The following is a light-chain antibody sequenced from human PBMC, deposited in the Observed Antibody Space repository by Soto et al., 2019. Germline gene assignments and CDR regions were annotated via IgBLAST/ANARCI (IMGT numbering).Light chain of an antibody. J-gene: IGKJ4*01. CDR3: QQYSSYPLT. Sequence: DIQMTQSPSTLSASVGDRVTITCRASQIISSWLAWYQQKPGKAPNLLIHRASTLKSGVPSRFSGSGSGTEFTLTISSLQPDDFATYYCQQYSSYPLTFGGGTEVEI. V-gene: IGKV1-5*03. CDR2: RAS. CDR1: QIISSW.